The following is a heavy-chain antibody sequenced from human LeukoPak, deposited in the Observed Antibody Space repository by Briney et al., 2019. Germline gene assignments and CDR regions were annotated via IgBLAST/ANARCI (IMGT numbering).Heavy chain of an antibody. V-gene: IGHV3-21*01. D-gene: IGHD3-10*01. CDR2: ISSSSSYI. J-gene: IGHJ5*02. Sequence: GGSLRLSCAASGFTFSSYSMNWVRQAPGKGLEWVSSISSSSSYIYYADSVKGRFTISRDNAKNSLYLQMNSLRAEDTAVYYCARGGFGEFKSAINWFDPWGQGTLVNVSS. CDR1: GFTFSSYS. CDR3: ARGGFGEFKSAINWFDP.